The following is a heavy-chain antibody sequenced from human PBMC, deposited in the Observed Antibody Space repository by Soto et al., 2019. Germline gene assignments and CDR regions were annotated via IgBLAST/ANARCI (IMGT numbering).Heavy chain of an antibody. V-gene: IGHV3-30*18. D-gene: IGHD3-22*01. J-gene: IGHJ3*02. Sequence: GGALRLPCAASGFTFNTAWMTLVRQAPGKGLEWVAFISYDGSNKYYADSVKGRFTISRDNSKNTPYLQMNSLRAEDTVVYYCAKGYYYDSKDAFDIWGQGTMVTVSS. CDR1: GFTFNTAW. CDR3: AKGYYYDSKDAFDI. CDR2: ISYDGSNK.